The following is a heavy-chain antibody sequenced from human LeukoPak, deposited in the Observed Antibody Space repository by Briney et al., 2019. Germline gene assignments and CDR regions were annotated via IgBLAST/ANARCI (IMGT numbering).Heavy chain of an antibody. J-gene: IGHJ4*02. CDR2: INTDGRST. CDR3: ARPSAAGPYFDY. CDR1: GFTFSSYW. D-gene: IGHD6-13*01. Sequence: GGSLRLSCAASGFTFSSYWMHWVRQAPGKGLVWVSHINTDGRSTGHADSVKGRFTISRDNAKNTPYLQMNSLRAEDTAVCYCARPSAAGPYFDYWGQGTLVTVSS. V-gene: IGHV3-74*01.